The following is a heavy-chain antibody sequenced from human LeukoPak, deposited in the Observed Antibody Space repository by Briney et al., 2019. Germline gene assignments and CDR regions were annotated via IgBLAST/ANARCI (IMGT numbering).Heavy chain of an antibody. V-gene: IGHV3-23*01. CDR3: AKQLGYCSDGSCYFPY. J-gene: IGHJ4*02. Sequence: GGSLRLSCAASGFTFSSSAMSWVRQAPGKGLEWVSAISNNGGYTYYADSVQGRFTISRDNSKGTLCLQMDSLRAEDTAVYYCAKQLGYCSDGSCYFPYWGQGTLVTVSS. CDR2: ISNNGGYT. D-gene: IGHD2-15*01. CDR1: GFTFSSSA.